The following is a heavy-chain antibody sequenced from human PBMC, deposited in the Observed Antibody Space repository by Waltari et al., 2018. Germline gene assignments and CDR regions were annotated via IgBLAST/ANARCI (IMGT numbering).Heavy chain of an antibody. D-gene: IGHD6-13*01. CDR3: AGGVTVLSSSPGAFDI. Sequence: QVQPQPWGAGLYQPSETLSLTCAVYGASFRGYYWTWTRQPPGKGLKWIGEINHSGSTNYNPCLKSRVTISVDTSKNLVSLKLSSVTAADTAVYYCAGGVTVLSSSPGAFDIWGQGTMVTVSS. V-gene: IGHV4-34*01. CDR2: INHSGST. J-gene: IGHJ3*02. CDR1: GASFRGYY.